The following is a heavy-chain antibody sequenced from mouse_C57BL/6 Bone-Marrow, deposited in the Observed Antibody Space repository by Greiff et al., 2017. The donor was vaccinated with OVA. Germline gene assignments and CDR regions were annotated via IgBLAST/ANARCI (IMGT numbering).Heavy chain of an antibody. J-gene: IGHJ2*01. CDR2: IRSKSNNYAT. D-gene: IGHD1-1*01. V-gene: IGHV10-1*01. CDR3: VRGSSHYFDY. Sequence: EVMLVESGGGLVQPKGSLKLSCAASGFSFNTYAMNWVRQAPGKGLEWVARIRSKSNNYATYYADSVKDRFTISRDDSESMLYLQMNNLKTEDTAMYYCVRGSSHYFDYWGQGTTLTVSS. CDR1: GFSFNTYA.